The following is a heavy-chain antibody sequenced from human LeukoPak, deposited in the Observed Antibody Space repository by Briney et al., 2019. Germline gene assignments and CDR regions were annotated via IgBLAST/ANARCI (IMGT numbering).Heavy chain of an antibody. CDR1: GYTFTSYG. CDR2: ISAYNGNT. D-gene: IGHD6-19*01. CDR3: ARGVAVAGTGNWFDP. J-gene: IGHJ5*02. Sequence: ASVKVSCKASGYTFTSYGIGWVRQAPGQGLEWMGWISAYNGNTNYAQKLQGRVTMTTDTSTSTAYMELRSLRSDDTAVYYCARGVAVAGTGNWFDPWGQGTLVTVSS. V-gene: IGHV1-18*01.